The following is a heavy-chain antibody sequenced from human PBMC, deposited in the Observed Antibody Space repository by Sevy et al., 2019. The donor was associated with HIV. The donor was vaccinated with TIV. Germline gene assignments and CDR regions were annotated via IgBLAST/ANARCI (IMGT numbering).Heavy chain of an antibody. V-gene: IGHV1-24*01. Sequence: ASLKVSCKVSGYTLTKLSIHWVRQAPGKGLEWMGHFDPQHDETIYAERFQGRVTITADTSIDTGYMELSRLTSEDTAVYYCATVGLRYFSGSSTYQEDWFDPWGQGTLVTVSS. D-gene: IGHD2-15*01. CDR2: FDPQHDET. CDR3: ATVGLRYFSGSSTYQEDWFDP. CDR1: GYTLTKLS. J-gene: IGHJ5*02.